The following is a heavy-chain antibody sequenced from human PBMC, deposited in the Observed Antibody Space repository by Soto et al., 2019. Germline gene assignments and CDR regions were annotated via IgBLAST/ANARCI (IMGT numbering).Heavy chain of an antibody. J-gene: IGHJ4*02. V-gene: IGHV4-39*01. D-gene: IGHD3-9*01. Sequence: ASETLSLTCTVSGGSISSSSYYWGWIRQPPGKGLEWIGSIYYSGSTYYNPSLKSRVTISVDTSKNQFSLKLSSVTAADTAVYYCASLILSNPTGYYSRLTIGGYFDYWGQGTLVTVSS. CDR3: ASLILSNPTGYYSRLTIGGYFDY. CDR2: IYYSGST. CDR1: GGSISSSSYY.